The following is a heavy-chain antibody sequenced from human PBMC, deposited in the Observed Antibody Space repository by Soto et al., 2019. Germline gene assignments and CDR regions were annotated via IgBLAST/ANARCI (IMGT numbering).Heavy chain of an antibody. V-gene: IGHV4-59*01. J-gene: IGHJ4*02. CDR3: ASKPSNWNTWMIY. CDR1: GGSISSYY. D-gene: IGHD1-1*01. Sequence: SETLSLTCTGSGGSISSYYWSWIRQPPGKGLEWIGHIYDNGTANYNPSNKSQDTITENTSNKQFSLKLSSATAADTAMYYCASKPSNWNTWMIYWGPG. CDR2: IYDNGTA.